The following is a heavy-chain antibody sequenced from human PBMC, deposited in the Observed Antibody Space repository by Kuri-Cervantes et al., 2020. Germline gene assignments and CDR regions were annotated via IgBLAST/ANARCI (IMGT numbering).Heavy chain of an antibody. J-gene: IGHJ4*02. CDR2: INHSGST. CDR3: ARAASDYGDYGTYGDY. D-gene: IGHD4-17*01. V-gene: IGHV4-34*01. CDR1: GGSFSGYY. Sequence: GSLRLSCAVYGGSFSGYYWSWIRQPPGKRLEWIGEINHSGSTNYNPSLKSRVTISVDTSRNQFSLKLSSVTAADTAVYYCARAASDYGDYGTYGDYWGQGTLVTVSS.